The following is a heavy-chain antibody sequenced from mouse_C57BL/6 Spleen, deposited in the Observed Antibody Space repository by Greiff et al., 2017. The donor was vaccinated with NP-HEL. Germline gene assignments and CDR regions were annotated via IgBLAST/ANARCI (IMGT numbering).Heavy chain of an antibody. V-gene: IGHV14-3*01. J-gene: IGHJ2*01. CDR2: IDPANGNT. Sequence: EVQLQQSVAELVRPGASVKLSCTASGFTIKNTYMHWVKQRPEQGLEWNGRIDPANGNTKYAPKFQGKATITADTSSNTAYLQLSSLTSEDTAIYYCALITTVADYWGQGTTLTVSS. D-gene: IGHD1-1*01. CDR1: GFTIKNTY. CDR3: ALITTVADY.